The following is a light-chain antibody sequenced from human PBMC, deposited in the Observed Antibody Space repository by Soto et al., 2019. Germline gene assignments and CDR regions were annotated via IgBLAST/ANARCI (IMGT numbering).Light chain of an antibody. J-gene: IGKJ3*01. Sequence: DIQMTKSPASLAASAGDRVTITCRASQTIGKYLNWYQQQPGKVPKLLIYDASYLQSGVPSRFSGSESGTDFTLNISDLRPEDFAPYYCQQSFSIPFTFGPGTKVDIK. CDR3: QQSFSIPFT. CDR1: QTIGKY. CDR2: DAS. V-gene: IGKV1-39*01.